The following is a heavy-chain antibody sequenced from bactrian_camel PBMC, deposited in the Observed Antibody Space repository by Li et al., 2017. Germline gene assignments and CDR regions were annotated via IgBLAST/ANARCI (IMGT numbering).Heavy chain of an antibody. Sequence: PLVESGGGSVQPGGSLRLSCAASGFTYSSYGMSWFRQAPGKGLEWVSSIDLDGRGTWYAHSVKGRFTISRDNAKNTLYLQMNSLKPEDTAIYYCAAKGLSFPMDSIQALDRDKYNFWGQGTQVTVS. CDR2: IDLDGRGT. D-gene: IGHD3*01. CDR3: AAKGLSFPMDSIQALDRDKYNF. CDR1: GFTYSSYG. V-gene: IGHV3S6*01. J-gene: IGHJ4*01.